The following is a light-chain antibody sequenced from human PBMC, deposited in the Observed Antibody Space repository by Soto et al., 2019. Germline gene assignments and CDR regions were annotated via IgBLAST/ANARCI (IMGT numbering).Light chain of an antibody. J-gene: IGKJ1*01. Sequence: VIWMTQSPSLLSASTGDRVTIICRMSQGISSYLACYQKKPGKAPELLIYAASTLQSGVPSRFSGSGSGTDFTLTISCLQSEDFATYYCQQYNSYSFGQGTKVDI. CDR3: QQYNSYS. CDR1: QGISSY. V-gene: IGKV1D-8*01. CDR2: AAS.